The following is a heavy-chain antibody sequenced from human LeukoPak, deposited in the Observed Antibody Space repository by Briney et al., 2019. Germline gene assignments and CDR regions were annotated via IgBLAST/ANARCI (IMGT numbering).Heavy chain of an antibody. V-gene: IGHV3-48*01. CDR3: ARLSLLWFGESPFDY. CDR2: ISSSSSTI. CDR1: GLTFSSYS. Sequence: GGSLRLSCAASGLTFSSYSMNWVRQAPGKGLEWVSYISSSSSTIYYADSVKGRFTISRDNAKNSLYLQMNSLRAEDTAVYYCARLSLLWFGESPFDYWGQGTLVTVSS. J-gene: IGHJ4*02. D-gene: IGHD3-10*01.